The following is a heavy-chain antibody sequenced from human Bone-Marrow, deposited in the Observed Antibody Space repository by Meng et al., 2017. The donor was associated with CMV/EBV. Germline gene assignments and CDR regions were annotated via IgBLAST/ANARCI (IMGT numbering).Heavy chain of an antibody. CDR1: GYTFTSYY. V-gene: IGHV1-46*01. CDR3: ARSRTSIAARF. J-gene: IGHJ4*02. CDR2: INPSGGST. Sequence: ASGYTFTSYYMHWVRQAPGQGLEWMGIINPSGGSTSYAQKFQGRVTMTRDTSTSTVYMELSSLRSEDTAVYYCARSRTSIAARFWGQGTLVTVSS. D-gene: IGHD6-6*01.